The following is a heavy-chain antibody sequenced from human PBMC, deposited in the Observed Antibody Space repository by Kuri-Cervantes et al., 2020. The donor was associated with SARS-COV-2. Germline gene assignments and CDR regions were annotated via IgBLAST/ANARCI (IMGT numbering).Heavy chain of an antibody. CDR1: GGSISSYY. CDR2: IYTSGST. D-gene: IGHD3-22*01. Sequence: SETLSLTCTVPGGSISSYYWSWIRQPAGKGLEWIGRIYTSGSTNYNPSLKSRVTMSVDTSKNQFSLKLSSVTAADTAVYYCAKEGYYYDSSGYYLFDYWGQGTLVTVSS. CDR3: AKEGYYYDSSGYYLFDY. V-gene: IGHV4-4*07. J-gene: IGHJ4*02.